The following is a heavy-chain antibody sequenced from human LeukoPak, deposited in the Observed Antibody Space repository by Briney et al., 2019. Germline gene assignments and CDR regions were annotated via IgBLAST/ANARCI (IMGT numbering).Heavy chain of an antibody. V-gene: IGHV3-23*01. Sequence: GGPLRLSCAASGFTFSSYAMSWVRQAPGKGLEWVSAISGSGGSTYYADSVKGRFTISRDNSKNTLYLQMNSLRAEDTAVYYCAKDGAFGSGQGKVDPWGQGTLVTVSS. CDR3: AKDGAFGSGQGKVDP. D-gene: IGHD2-15*01. J-gene: IGHJ5*02. CDR1: GFTFSSYA. CDR2: ISGSGGST.